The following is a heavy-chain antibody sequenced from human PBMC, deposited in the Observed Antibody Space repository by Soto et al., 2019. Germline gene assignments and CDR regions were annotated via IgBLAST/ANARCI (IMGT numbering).Heavy chain of an antibody. CDR3: ARDPPNDKTQLDYGMDV. CDR1: GFTFSSYT. V-gene: IGHV3-23*01. Sequence: PVGSLRLSCAASGFTFSSYTMNWVRQAPGKGLEWVSLISARGGSTYYADSVKGRFTISRGNSKNTLYLQMNSLRAEDTGVYYCARDPPNDKTQLDYGMDVWGQGTAVTVSS. J-gene: IGHJ6*02. D-gene: IGHD2-2*01. CDR2: ISARGGST.